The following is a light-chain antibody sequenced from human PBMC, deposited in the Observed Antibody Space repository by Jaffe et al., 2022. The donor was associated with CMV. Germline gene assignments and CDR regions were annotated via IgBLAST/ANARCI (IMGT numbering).Light chain of an antibody. CDR3: QQYSSFPWT. Sequence: DIQMTQSPSTLSASVGDRVTITCRASQTISSWLAWYQQKPGKDPNLLIYKASNLESGVPSRFSGSESGTEFTLTISSLQPDDLATYYCQQYSSFPWTFGQGTKVEIE. CDR2: KAS. CDR1: QTISSW. V-gene: IGKV1-5*03. J-gene: IGKJ1*01.